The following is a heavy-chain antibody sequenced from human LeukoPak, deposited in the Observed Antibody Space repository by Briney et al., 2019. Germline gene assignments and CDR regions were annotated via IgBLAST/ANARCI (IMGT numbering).Heavy chain of an antibody. D-gene: IGHD3-22*01. V-gene: IGHV1-46*01. Sequence: GASVKVSCKASGDSFTSYYMHWVRQAPGQGLEWMRIINPSGGSTSYAQKFQGRVTMTRDMSTSTVYMELSNLRSEDTAVYYCARGRHYYDSSDYYYEGDGFDIWGQGTMVTVSS. CDR2: INPSGGST. CDR3: ARGRHYYDSSDYYYEGDGFDI. J-gene: IGHJ3*02. CDR1: GDSFTSYY.